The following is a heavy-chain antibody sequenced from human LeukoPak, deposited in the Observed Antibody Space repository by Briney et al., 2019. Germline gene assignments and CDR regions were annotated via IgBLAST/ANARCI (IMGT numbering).Heavy chain of an antibody. Sequence: GRSERPFYPPAAFTLTHYAMCSVSQDPREWLEWLSSIEAGGGATYYADSVKARSTIYRDNTNNTFYLKMNNLRAEDTSVYFCTKGSGSGWYGWFVPCGEGSLVTVSS. CDR1: AFTLTHYA. J-gene: IGHJ5*02. CDR3: TKGSGSGWYGWFVP. CDR2: IEAGGGAT. V-gene: IGHV3-23*01. D-gene: IGHD6-19*01.